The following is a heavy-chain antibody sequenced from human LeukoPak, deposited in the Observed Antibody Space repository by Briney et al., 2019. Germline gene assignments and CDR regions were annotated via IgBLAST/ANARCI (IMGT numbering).Heavy chain of an antibody. J-gene: IGHJ4*02. CDR2: IYYSGST. V-gene: IGHV4-59*01. CDR1: GVSISSYY. D-gene: IGHD3-22*01. CDR3: ARGYYYDSSGLFDY. Sequence: SETLSLTCTVSGVSISSYYWSWIRQPPGKGLEWIGYIYYSGSTNYNPSLKSRVTISVDTSKNQFSLKLSSVTAADTAVYYCARGYYYDSSGLFDYWGQGTLVTVSS.